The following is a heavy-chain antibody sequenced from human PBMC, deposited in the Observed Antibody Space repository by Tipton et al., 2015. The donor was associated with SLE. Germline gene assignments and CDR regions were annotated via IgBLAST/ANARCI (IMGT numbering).Heavy chain of an antibody. CDR1: GYSLSSGYY. Sequence: LRLSCAVSGYSLSSGYYWGWIRRPPGKGLEWIGSIYHSGSTYSNPSPKSRVTISVDTSKNQFSLKLSSVTAADTAVYYCARHLREATVTPLWYFDLWGRGTLVTVSS. CDR2: IYHSGST. V-gene: IGHV4-38-2*01. CDR3: ARHLREATVTPLWYFDL. D-gene: IGHD4-17*01. J-gene: IGHJ2*01.